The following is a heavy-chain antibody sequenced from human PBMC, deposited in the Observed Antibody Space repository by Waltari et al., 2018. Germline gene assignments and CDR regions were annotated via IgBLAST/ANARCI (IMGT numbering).Heavy chain of an antibody. V-gene: IGHV3-23*01. J-gene: IGHJ4*02. CDR1: GFTFSSYA. D-gene: IGHD6-19*01. Sequence: EVQLLESGGGLVQPGGSVRLSCVASGFTFSSYAMNWVRQPPGKGLEWVSGITGSGGKTYYADSVKGRFTISRDNSKNTLHLQMNSLRDEDAAVYYCASPSVTGTGRLDYWGQGTLVTVSS. CDR2: ITGSGGKT. CDR3: ASPSVTGTGRLDY.